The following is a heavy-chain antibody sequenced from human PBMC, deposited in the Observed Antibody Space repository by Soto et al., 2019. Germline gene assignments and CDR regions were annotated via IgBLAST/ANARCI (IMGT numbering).Heavy chain of an antibody. CDR3: ARLRSPGGMDV. J-gene: IGHJ6*02. CDR2: IWSDGGNK. CDR1: GFSFSSYD. V-gene: IGHV3-33*01. Sequence: QEQLVESGGGVVQPGRSLRVSCVASGFSFSSYDMHWVRQAPGKGLQWVAVIWSDGGNKYYVDSVKGRFTISRDNSKNTLFLQMNSLRADDTAVYYCARLRSPGGMDVWGQGTTVTVSS.